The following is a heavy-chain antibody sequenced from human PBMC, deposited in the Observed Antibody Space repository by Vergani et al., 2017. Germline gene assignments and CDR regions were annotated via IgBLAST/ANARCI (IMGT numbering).Heavy chain of an antibody. Sequence: EVQLVESGGGLVQPGGSLRLSCAASGFTFSSYSMNWVRQAPGKGLEWVSYISSSSSTIYYADSVKGRFTISRDNAKNSLYLQMNILRDEDTAVYYCARATLYGDYGDDYFDYWGQGTLVTVSS. J-gene: IGHJ4*02. CDR1: GFTFSSYS. CDR3: ARATLYGDYGDDYFDY. V-gene: IGHV3-48*02. CDR2: ISSSSSTI. D-gene: IGHD4-17*01.